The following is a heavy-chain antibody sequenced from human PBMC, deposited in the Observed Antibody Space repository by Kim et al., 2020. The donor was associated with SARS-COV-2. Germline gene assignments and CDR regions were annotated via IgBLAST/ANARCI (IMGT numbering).Heavy chain of an antibody. D-gene: IGHD1-26*01. CDR1: GGSFSGYY. J-gene: IGHJ4*02. CDR2: INHSGST. Sequence: SETLSLTCAVYGGSFSGYYWSWIRQPPGKGLEWIGEINHSGSTNYNPSLKSRVTISVDTSKNQFSLKLSSVTAADTAVYYCARYSKRATTLGFDYWGQGTLVTVSS. CDR3: ARYSKRATTLGFDY. V-gene: IGHV4-34*01.